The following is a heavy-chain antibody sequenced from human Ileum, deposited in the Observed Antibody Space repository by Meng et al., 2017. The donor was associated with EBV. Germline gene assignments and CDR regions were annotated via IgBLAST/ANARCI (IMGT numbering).Heavy chain of an antibody. D-gene: IGHD3-10*01. J-gene: IGHJ4*02. V-gene: IGHV4-4*02. CDR3: ARGRRFGSGRYALDY. Sequence: QVQFKESAPGCVKPSGALSLICAVSGASFGSSYWWTWVRQPPEKGLEWIGEIYHSGSTNYNPSLKSRLTLSVDKSKSQFSLELISVTAADTAVYYCARGRRFGSGRYALDYWGQGTLVTVSS. CDR2: IYHSGST. CDR1: GASFGSSYW.